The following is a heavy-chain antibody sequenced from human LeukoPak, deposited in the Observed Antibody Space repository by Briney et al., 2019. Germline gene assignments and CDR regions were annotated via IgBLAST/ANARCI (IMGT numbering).Heavy chain of an antibody. CDR3: ARDPGYSGYVGWFDP. CDR1: GGSISSYS. V-gene: IGHV4-59*01. Sequence: SETLSLTCTVSGGSISSYSWSWIRQPPGKGLEWIGYIYYSGSTNYNPSLKSRVTISVDTSKNQFSLKLSSVTAADTAVYYCARDPGYSGYVGWFDPWGQGTLVTVSS. J-gene: IGHJ5*02. D-gene: IGHD5-12*01. CDR2: IYYSGST.